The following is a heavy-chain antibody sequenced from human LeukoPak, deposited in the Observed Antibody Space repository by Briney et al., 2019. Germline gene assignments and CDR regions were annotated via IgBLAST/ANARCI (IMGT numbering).Heavy chain of an antibody. Sequence: GGSLRLSCAASGFTFIKASMNWVRQAPGKGLEWVGRVKSQTDGGTADYAAPVKGRFTISRDDSKNILYLQMDSLKTEDTAIYFCTTRGYCSGASCYSDFWGQGTLVTVSA. D-gene: IGHD2-2*02. J-gene: IGHJ4*02. CDR1: GFTFIKAS. V-gene: IGHV3-15*07. CDR3: TTRGYCSGASCYSDF. CDR2: VKSQTDGGTA.